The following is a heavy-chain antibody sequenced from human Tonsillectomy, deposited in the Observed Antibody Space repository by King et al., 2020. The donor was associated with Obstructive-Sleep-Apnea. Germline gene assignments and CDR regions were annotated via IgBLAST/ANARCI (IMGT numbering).Heavy chain of an antibody. CDR1: GFTFSYYT. Sequence: VQLVESGGGVVQPGKSLRLSCAASGFTFSYYTMHWVRQAPGKGLEWVAVLSYDGTIKYYADSVKGRFTISRDRSKNTQYLQMNSLRAEDTAVYYCAGGRGAVGYNYYYGVDVWGQGATVTVSS. CDR3: AGGRGAVGYNYYYGVDV. J-gene: IGHJ6*02. D-gene: IGHD2-2*01. V-gene: IGHV3-30-3*01. CDR2: LSYDGTIK.